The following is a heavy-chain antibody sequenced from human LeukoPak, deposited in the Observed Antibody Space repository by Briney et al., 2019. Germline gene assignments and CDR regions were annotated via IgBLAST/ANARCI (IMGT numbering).Heavy chain of an antibody. CDR1: GFTFSSYS. CDR2: ISSSSSYI. D-gene: IGHD3-9*01. V-gene: IGHV3-21*04. CDR3: ARLRLYDILTGDAFDI. J-gene: IGHJ3*02. Sequence: NPGGSLRLSCAASGFTFSSYSMNWVRQAPGKGLEWVSSISSSSSYIYYADSVKGRFTISRDNAKNSLYLQMNSLRAEDTAVYYCARLRLYDILTGDAFDIWGQGTMVTVSS.